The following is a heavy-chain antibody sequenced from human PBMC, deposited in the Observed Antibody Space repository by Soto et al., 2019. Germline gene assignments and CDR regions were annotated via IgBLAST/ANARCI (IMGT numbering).Heavy chain of an antibody. J-gene: IGHJ5*02. Sequence: QVQLVESGGGVVQPGRSLRLSCAASGFIFSSYVMHWVRQAPGKGLEWVAVISYDGSSKYYADSVKGRFTISRDNSKNPLDLKMNSLTAEDTAVYYCTKADPTVTLIVFDPWGQGTMVIVSS. CDR1: GFIFSSYV. V-gene: IGHV3-30-3*01. D-gene: IGHD4-17*01. CDR2: ISYDGSSK. CDR3: TKADPTVTLIVFDP.